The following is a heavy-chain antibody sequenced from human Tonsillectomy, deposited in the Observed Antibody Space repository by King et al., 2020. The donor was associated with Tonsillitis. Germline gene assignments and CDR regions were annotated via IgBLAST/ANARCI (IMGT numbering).Heavy chain of an antibody. Sequence: QLQESGPGLVKPSQTLSLTCTVSGASISGANYYWSWIRQPPGKGLEHIGYIFYSGSTYYNPSLKSRLRISVDTSKNQFSLKLTSVPAADTAVYYCARDRRDFWSGYYIEGGVFDHWGQGSLVTVSS. D-gene: IGHD3-3*01. V-gene: IGHV4-30-4*01. J-gene: IGHJ4*02. CDR1: GASISGANYY. CDR3: ARDRRDFWSGYYIEGGVFDH. CDR2: IFYSGST.